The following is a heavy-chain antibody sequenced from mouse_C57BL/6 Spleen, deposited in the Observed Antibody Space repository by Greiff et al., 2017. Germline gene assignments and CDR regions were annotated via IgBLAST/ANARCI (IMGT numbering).Heavy chain of an antibody. D-gene: IGHD2-1*01. V-gene: IGHV1-69*01. CDR3: ASHYGNYAMDY. Sequence: QVQLQQPGAELVMPGASVKLSCKASGYTFTSYWMHWVKQRPGQGLEWIGEIDPSDSYTNYNQKFKGKSTLTVDKSSSTAYMQLSSLTSEDSAVYYCASHYGNYAMDYWGQGTSVTVSS. J-gene: IGHJ4*01. CDR2: IDPSDSYT. CDR1: GYTFTSYW.